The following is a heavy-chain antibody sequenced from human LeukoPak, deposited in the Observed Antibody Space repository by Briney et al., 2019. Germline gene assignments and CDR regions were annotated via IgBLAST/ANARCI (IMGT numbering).Heavy chain of an antibody. CDR1: GFTFSSYE. CDR3: ARDTYYYDSSGYYVYYFDY. CDR2: ISSGGSTI. J-gene: IGHJ4*02. D-gene: IGHD3-22*01. V-gene: IGHV3-48*03. Sequence: GGSLRLSCAVSGFTFSSYEMNWVRQAPGKGLEWVSYISSGGSTIYYADSVKGRFTISRDNAKNSLYLQMNSLRAEDTAVYYCARDTYYYDSSGYYVYYFDYWGQGTLGTVSA.